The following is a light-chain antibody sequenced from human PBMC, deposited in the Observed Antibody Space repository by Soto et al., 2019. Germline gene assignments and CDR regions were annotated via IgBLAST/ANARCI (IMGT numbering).Light chain of an antibody. J-gene: IGLJ3*02. CDR2: AVS. Sequence: QSALTQPPSASGSPGQSVTISCTGTSNDVGGYDYVSWYQHHPGKAPKLMIYAVSNRPSGVSNRFSGSKSGNTASLTISGLQAEDEADYYCHSFTTSITRVFGGGTKVTVL. V-gene: IGLV2-14*01. CDR1: SNDVGGYDY. CDR3: HSFTTSITRV.